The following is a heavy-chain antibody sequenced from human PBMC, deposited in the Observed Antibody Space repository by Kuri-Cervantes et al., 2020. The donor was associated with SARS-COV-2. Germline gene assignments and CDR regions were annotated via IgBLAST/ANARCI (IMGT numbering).Heavy chain of an antibody. CDR2: IYDSGTT. Sequence: GSLRLSCTVSGGSIGDHYWSWIRQSPGKGLEWIGYIYDSGTTNYNPSLKSRVTVSVDKSKNHFSLRLSSATAADTAVYYGARDLNGQLWSTGLGYWGQGTLVTVSS. D-gene: IGHD5-18*01. V-gene: IGHV4-59*11. CDR1: GGSIGDHY. CDR3: ARDLNGQLWSTGLGY. J-gene: IGHJ4*02.